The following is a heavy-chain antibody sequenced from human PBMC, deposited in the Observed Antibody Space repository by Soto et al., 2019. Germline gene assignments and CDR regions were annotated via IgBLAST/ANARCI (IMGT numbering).Heavy chain of an antibody. V-gene: IGHV5-51*01. Sequence: GESLKISFKGSGYSFTSNWVGWVRQMPGKGLEWMGIIYPGDSDTRYSPSFQGQVTISADKSISTAYLQWSSLKASDTAMYYCARHGESDASDIWGQGTMVTVSS. J-gene: IGHJ3*02. CDR1: GYSFTSNW. CDR2: IYPGDSDT. CDR3: ARHGESDASDI.